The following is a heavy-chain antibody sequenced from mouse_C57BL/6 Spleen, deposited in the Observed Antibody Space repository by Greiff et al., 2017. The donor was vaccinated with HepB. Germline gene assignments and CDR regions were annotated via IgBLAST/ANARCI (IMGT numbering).Heavy chain of an antibody. V-gene: IGHV10-1*01. CDR1: GFSFNTYA. CDR3: VRLTETGYFDV. CDR2: IRSKSNNYAT. D-gene: IGHD4-1*01. J-gene: IGHJ1*03. Sequence: EVQVVESGGGLVQPKGSLKLSCAASGFSFNTYAMNWVRQAPGKGLEWVARIRSKSNNYATYYADSVKDRFTISRDDSESMLYLQMNNLKTEDTAMYYCVRLTETGYFDVWGTGTTVTVSS.